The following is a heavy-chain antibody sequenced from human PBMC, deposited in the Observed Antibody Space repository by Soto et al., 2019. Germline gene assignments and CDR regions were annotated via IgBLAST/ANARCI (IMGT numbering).Heavy chain of an antibody. Sequence: SETLSLTCTVSGGSISSSSYYWGWIRQPPGKGLEWIGSIYYSGSTYYNPSLKSRVTISVDTSKNQFSLKLSSVTAADTAVYYCARSAWTGLEYSSSSGIWVWFDPWGQGTLVTVSS. CDR3: ARSAWTGLEYSSSSGIWVWFDP. J-gene: IGHJ5*02. CDR2: IYYSGST. D-gene: IGHD6-6*01. V-gene: IGHV4-39*01. CDR1: GGSISSSSYY.